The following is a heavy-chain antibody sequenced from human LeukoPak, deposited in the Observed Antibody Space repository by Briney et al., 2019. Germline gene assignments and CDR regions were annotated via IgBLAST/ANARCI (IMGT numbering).Heavy chain of an antibody. V-gene: IGHV1-8*01. D-gene: IGHD2-15*01. J-gene: IGHJ6*02. CDR3: ATRGDCSGGSCWDYYYYYGMDV. Sequence: ASVKVSRKASGYTFTSYDINWVRQATGQGLEWMGWMNPNSGNTGYAQKFQGRVTMTEDTSTDTAYMELSSLRSEDTAVYYCATRGDCSGGSCWDYYYYYGMDVWGQGTTVTVSS. CDR1: GYTFTSYD. CDR2: MNPNSGNT.